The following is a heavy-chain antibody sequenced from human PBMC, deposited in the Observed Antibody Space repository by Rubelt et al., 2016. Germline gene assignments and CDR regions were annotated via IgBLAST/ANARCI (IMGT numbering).Heavy chain of an antibody. CDR1: GFTFSDAW. D-gene: IGHD3-10*01. V-gene: IGHV3-23*04. J-gene: IGHJ5*02. CDR3: AKEYYYGSDFNWFDP. CDR2: ISGGPGSA. Sequence: EVQLVESGGGLVEPGGSLRLSCAASGFTFSDAWMTWVRQVPGKGLEWVAIISGGPGSADYVDSVKGRFTISRDNSENKRLLQMNSLRAEDTAGYYCAKEYYYGSDFNWFDPWGQGTLVTVSS.